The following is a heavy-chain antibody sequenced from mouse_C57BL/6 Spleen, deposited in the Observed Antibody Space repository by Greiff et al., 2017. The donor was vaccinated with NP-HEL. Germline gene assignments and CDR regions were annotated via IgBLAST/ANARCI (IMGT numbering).Heavy chain of an antibody. CDR1: GYAFSSSW. CDR2: IYPGDGDT. Sequence: QVQLQQSGPELVKPGASVKISCKASGYAFSSSWMNWVKQRPGKGLEWIGRIYPGDGDTNYNGKFKGKATLTADKSSSTAYMQLSSLTSEDSAVYFCARYYYGSSPDFDYWGQGTTLTVSS. V-gene: IGHV1-82*01. J-gene: IGHJ2*01. CDR3: ARYYYGSSPDFDY. D-gene: IGHD1-1*01.